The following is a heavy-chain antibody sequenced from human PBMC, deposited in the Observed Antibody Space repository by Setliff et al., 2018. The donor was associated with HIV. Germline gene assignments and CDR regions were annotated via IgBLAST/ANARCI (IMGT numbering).Heavy chain of an antibody. Sequence: SQTLSLTCAIAAGDRVSNNKAAWNWIRQSPSRGLEWLGRTYYKSKWYHDYEVSVESRISITPDTSKNQFYLHLNSVTPDDTAVYYCARENSGYRAFDYWGQATLVTVS. D-gene: IGHD3-22*01. CDR3: ARENSGYRAFDY. V-gene: IGHV6-1*01. J-gene: IGHJ4*02. CDR2: TYYKSKWYH. CDR1: AGDRVSNNKAA.